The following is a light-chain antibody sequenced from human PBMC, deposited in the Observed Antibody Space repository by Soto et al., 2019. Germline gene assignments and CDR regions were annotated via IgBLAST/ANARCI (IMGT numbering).Light chain of an antibody. CDR3: MQGIQLPPYT. Sequence: EIVMTQTPLSLSVTPGQPASISCKSSQSLLHSCGKTYLCRYLQKPGQPPQLLIYEGSNRFCGVSDRFSGSGSGTDFTLKISRVEAEDVGLYYCMQGIQLPPYTFGQGTKLEIK. J-gene: IGKJ2*01. CDR2: EGS. CDR1: QSLLHSCGKTY. V-gene: IGKV2D-29*01.